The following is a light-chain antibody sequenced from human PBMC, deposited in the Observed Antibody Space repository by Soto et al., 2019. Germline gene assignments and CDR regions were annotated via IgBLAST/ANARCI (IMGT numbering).Light chain of an antibody. CDR1: QSISSSY. Sequence: IVLTQSPGTLSLSPGERATLSCRASQSISSSYLAWYQQKPGQAPRLLIYGASNRATAIPDRFSGSGSGTDFTLTIIRLEPEDFAVYYCQQNDDSPGTFGQGTKVEIK. CDR3: QQNDDSPGT. V-gene: IGKV3-20*01. CDR2: GAS. J-gene: IGKJ1*01.